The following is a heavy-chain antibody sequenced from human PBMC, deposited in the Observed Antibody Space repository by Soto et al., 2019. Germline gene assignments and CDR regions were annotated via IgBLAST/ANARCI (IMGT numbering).Heavy chain of an antibody. CDR3: ARIIVGATRHYYYGMDV. D-gene: IGHD1-26*01. CDR1: GFSLSNARMG. V-gene: IGHV2-26*01. CDR2: IFSNDEK. J-gene: IGHJ6*02. Sequence: SGPTVVNPTETLTLTCTVSGFSLSNARMGVSWIRQPPGKALEWLAHIFSNDEKSYSTSLKSRLTISKDTSKSQVVLTMTNMDPVDTATYYCARIIVGATRHYYYGMDVWGQGTTVTVSS.